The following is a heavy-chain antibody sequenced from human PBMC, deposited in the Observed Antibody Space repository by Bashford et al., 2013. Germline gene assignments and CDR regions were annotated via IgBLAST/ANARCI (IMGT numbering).Heavy chain of an antibody. D-gene: IGHD3-16*01. J-gene: IGHJ4*02. CDR3: ARFHGLVDYLQGRVGFGVVVPDY. Sequence: IVWVRQAPGQGLEWMGWISVYNGNSHNAQRFEDRVTMTADTSTSTAYMELRRLTSDDTAVYFCARFHGLVDYLQGRVGFGVVVPDYWGQGTLVTVSS. V-gene: IGHV1-18*01. CDR2: ISVYNGNS.